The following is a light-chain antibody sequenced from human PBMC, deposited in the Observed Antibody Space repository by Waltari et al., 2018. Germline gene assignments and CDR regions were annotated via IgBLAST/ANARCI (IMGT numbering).Light chain of an antibody. V-gene: IGLV2-8*01. CDR3: SSYAGSDNFVV. J-gene: IGLJ2*01. CDR1: SSDGGGYNY. Sequence: QSALTQPPSASGSPGQSVTISCTGTSSDGGGYNYASWYQKHPDKAPKLMIYEVRQRPSGVPDRFSGSKSDNTASLTVSGLQAEDEADYYCSSYAGSDNFVVFGGGTKLTVL. CDR2: EVR.